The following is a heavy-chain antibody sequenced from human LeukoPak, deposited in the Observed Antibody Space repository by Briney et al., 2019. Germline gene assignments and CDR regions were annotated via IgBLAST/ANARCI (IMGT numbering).Heavy chain of an antibody. CDR2: IKPRGGST. D-gene: IGHD3-22*01. Sequence: ASVKVSCKASGYSFISYYMYWVRQAPGQGLEWMGIIKPRGGSTSYAQKFQVRVTMTRDTSTSTVYMELSSLRSEDTAVYYCARDLDYYDGAGYLGSNLGGDAFDIWGQGTMVTVSS. J-gene: IGHJ3*02. V-gene: IGHV1-46*01. CDR3: ARDLDYYDGAGYLGSNLGGDAFDI. CDR1: GYSFISYY.